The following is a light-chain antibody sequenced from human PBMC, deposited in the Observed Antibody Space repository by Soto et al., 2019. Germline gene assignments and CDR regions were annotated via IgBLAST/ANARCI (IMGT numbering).Light chain of an antibody. CDR2: AAS. J-gene: IGKJ1*01. CDR1: QGISSY. V-gene: IGKV1-8*01. Sequence: AIRMTQSPSSFSASTGDRVTITCRASQGISSYLAWYQQKPGKAPKLLIYAASSLQSGVPSRFSGSGSGTDFTLTISSLQPEDFATYYCLQDYNYPWTFGQGTKVDNK. CDR3: LQDYNYPWT.